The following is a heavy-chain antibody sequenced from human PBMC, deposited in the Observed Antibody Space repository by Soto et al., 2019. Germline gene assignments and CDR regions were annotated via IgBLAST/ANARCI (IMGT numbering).Heavy chain of an antibody. CDR2: IIPIFGTA. J-gene: IGHJ4*02. Sequence: SVKVSCKASGGTFSSYAISWVRQAPGQGLEWMGGIIPIFGTANYAQKFQGRVTITADESTSTAYMELSSLRSEDTAVYYCAGPNGLLRGNRFDYWGQGTLVTVYS. CDR3: AGPNGLLRGNRFDY. V-gene: IGHV1-69*13. D-gene: IGHD2-15*01. CDR1: GGTFSSYA.